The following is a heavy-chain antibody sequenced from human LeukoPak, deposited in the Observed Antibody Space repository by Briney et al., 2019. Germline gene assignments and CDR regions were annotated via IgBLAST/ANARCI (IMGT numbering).Heavy chain of an antibody. CDR1: GFTVSSNY. CDR2: IYSGGST. Sequence: PGGSLRLSCAASGFTVSSNYMSWVRQAPGKGLEWVSVIYSGGSTYYADSVKGRFTISRDNSKNTLYLQMNSLRAEDTAVYYCARGDSLYDILTGYFFDYWGQGTLVTVSS. D-gene: IGHD3-9*01. CDR3: ARGDSLYDILTGYFFDY. J-gene: IGHJ4*02. V-gene: IGHV3-66*01.